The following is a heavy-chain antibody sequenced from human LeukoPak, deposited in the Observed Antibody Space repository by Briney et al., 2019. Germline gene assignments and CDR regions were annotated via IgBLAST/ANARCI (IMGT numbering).Heavy chain of an antibody. CDR2: MYHSGTT. J-gene: IGHJ4*02. CDR3: ARERDHGYSYGLVLDS. CDR1: GGSMNTYY. V-gene: IGHV4-4*07. Sequence: SETLSLTCTVSGGSMNTYYWTWLRQPAGKRLELIGRMYHSGTTNYNSPLYNPSLSSRVTMSVDGAKNQFSLRLKSVTTADTAIYFCARERDHGYSYGLVLDSWGQGSLVTVSS. D-gene: IGHD5-18*01.